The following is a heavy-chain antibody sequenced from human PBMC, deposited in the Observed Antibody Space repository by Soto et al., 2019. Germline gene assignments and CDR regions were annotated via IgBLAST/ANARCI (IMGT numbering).Heavy chain of an antibody. Sequence: GGSLRLSCAASGFTFSSYSMNWVRQAPGKGLEWVSSISSSSSYIYYADSVKGRFTISRDNAKNSLYLQMNSLRAEDTAVYYCARDLLQTGYEPADYWGQGTLVTVSS. CDR2: ISSSSSYI. D-gene: IGHD3-9*01. J-gene: IGHJ4*02. CDR1: GFTFSSYS. V-gene: IGHV3-21*01. CDR3: ARDLLQTGYEPADY.